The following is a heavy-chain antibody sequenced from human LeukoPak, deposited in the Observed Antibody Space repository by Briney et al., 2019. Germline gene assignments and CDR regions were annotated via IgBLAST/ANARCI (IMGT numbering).Heavy chain of an antibody. CDR3: TRGQTGYTDY. J-gene: IGHJ4*02. V-gene: IGHV3-74*01. Sequence: GGSLRLSCAVSGFTFSTNWMHWARQVPGKELVWISQINSSGRSTYYADFVKGRFTTSRVNAKNTLYLQLNSLRAEDTAVYYCTRGQTGYTDYWGRGTLVTVSS. D-gene: IGHD5-12*01. CDR2: INSSGRST. CDR1: GFTFSTNW.